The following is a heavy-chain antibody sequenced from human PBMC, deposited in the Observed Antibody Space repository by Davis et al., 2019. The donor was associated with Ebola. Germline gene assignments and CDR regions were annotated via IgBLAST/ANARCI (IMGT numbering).Heavy chain of an antibody. Sequence: ASVKVSCKASGYTFTSYGISWVRQAPGKGLEWMGGFDPEDGETIYAQKFQGRVTMTEDTSTDTAYMELSSLRSEDTAVYYCATDLPTIPDRNLLWFGELGIYWGQGTLVTVSS. CDR1: GYTFTSYG. CDR2: FDPEDGET. CDR3: ATDLPTIPDRNLLWFGELGIY. D-gene: IGHD3-10*01. J-gene: IGHJ4*02. V-gene: IGHV1-24*01.